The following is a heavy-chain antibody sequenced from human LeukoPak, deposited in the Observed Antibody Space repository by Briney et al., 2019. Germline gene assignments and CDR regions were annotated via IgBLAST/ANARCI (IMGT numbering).Heavy chain of an antibody. Sequence: ASVKVSCKASGYSFTSYATNWVRQAPGQGLEWMGWINPKIDDTIYAQNVRGRVTMTRDTSITTAYLELSSLKTDDTAVYYCARSLPYDNRNPHIDHWGQGTLVTVSS. CDR3: ARSLPYDNRNPHIDH. CDR1: GYSFTSYA. CDR2: INPKIDDT. J-gene: IGHJ4*02. D-gene: IGHD3-22*01. V-gene: IGHV1-2*02.